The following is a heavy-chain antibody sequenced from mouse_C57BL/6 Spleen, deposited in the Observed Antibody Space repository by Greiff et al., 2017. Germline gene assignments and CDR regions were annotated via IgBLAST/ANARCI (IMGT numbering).Heavy chain of an antibody. CDR2: IYPGDGDT. J-gene: IGHJ2*01. CDR3: ARSRLRGVFEY. CDR1: GYAFSSYW. V-gene: IGHV1-80*01. Sequence: QVQLKESGAELVKPGASVKISCKASGYAFSSYWMNWVKQRPGKGLEWIGQIYPGDGDTNYHGKFKGQATLTADKSSSTAYMQLSSLTSEDSAVXFCARSRLRGVFEYWGVGTTLTVSS.